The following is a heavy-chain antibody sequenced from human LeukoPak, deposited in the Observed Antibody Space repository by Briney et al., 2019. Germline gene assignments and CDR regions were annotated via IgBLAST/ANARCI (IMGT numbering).Heavy chain of an antibody. CDR1: GDSISSGGPY. CDR3: ASRAAGIVVVTAVVDV. V-gene: IGHV4-30-2*01. D-gene: IGHD2-21*02. J-gene: IGHJ6*02. CDR2: IYHSGISD. Sequence: SQTLSLTCAVSGDSISSGGPYWSWIRQPPGKGLEWIGYIYHSGISDDYNPSLKSRVTISVDTSKNQFSLKLSSVTAADTAVYYCASRAAGIVVVTAVVDVWGQGTTVTVSS.